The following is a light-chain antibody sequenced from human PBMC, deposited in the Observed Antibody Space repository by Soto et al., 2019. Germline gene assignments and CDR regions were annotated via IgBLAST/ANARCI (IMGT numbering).Light chain of an antibody. Sequence: SVLTQPASVSGSPGQSSTISCTGTSSDVGGYNYVSWYQQHPGKAPKLMIYEVSNRPSGVSNRFSGSKSGNTASLTISGLQAEDEADYYCSSYTSSSTQVFGTGTKLTVL. J-gene: IGLJ1*01. CDR3: SSYTSSSTQV. CDR2: EVS. CDR1: SSDVGGYNY. V-gene: IGLV2-14*01.